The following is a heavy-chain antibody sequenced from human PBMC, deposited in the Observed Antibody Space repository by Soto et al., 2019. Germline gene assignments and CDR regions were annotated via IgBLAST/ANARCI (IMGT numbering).Heavy chain of an antibody. Sequence: AAVKVSCKASGYPFTRYSFSWVRQAPGQGLEWMGWSSAYNGDTRYAQKFQGRVTMTADPYTDTAYMELRNLRSDDTGVYYCAREGAVVGSAVYYGMDVWGQ. V-gene: IGHV1-18*04. CDR2: SSAYNGDT. J-gene: IGHJ6*02. D-gene: IGHD2-15*01. CDR3: AREGAVVGSAVYYGMDV. CDR1: GYPFTRYS.